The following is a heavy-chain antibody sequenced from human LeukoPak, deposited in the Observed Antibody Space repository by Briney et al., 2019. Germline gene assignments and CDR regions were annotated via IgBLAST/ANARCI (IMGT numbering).Heavy chain of an antibody. V-gene: IGHV1-18*01. CDR2: ISAHNGHT. D-gene: IGHD6-13*01. CDR1: GYTFTTYG. CDR3: ARDDLSSSPLYP. Sequence: GASVKVSCKAPGYTFTTYGISWVRQAPGQGLEWMGWISAHNGHTYYAQNLQGRLTMTTDASTRTAYMELTSLRFDGTAVYYCARDDLSSSPLYPWGQGTLVTVSS. J-gene: IGHJ5*02.